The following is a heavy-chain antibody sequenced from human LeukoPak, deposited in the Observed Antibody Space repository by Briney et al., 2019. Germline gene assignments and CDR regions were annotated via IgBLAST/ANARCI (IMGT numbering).Heavy chain of an antibody. V-gene: IGHV3-7*03. CDR3: ARDNSGPQN. CDR1: GFTFSTYW. J-gene: IGHJ4*02. Sequence: PGGSLRLSCATFGFTFSTYWMSWVRQAPGNGPEWVANINQDGRTKYYVDSVRGRFTISRENAKSSLYLQMNSLRAEDTAVYYCARDNSGPQNWGQGTLVTVSS. CDR2: INQDGRTK. D-gene: IGHD1-26*01.